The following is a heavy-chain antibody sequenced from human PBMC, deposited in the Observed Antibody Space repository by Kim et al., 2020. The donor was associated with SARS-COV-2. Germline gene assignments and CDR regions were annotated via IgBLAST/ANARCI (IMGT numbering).Heavy chain of an antibody. D-gene: IGHD3-16*01. Sequence: SETLSLTCTVSGGSISSYYWSWIRQPPGKGLEWIGYIYYSGSTNYNPSLKSRVTISVDTSKNQFSLKLSSVTAADTAVYYCARGGWAKRFTFGGGNYFDYWGQGTLVTVSS. CDR3: ARGGWAKRFTFGGGNYFDY. V-gene: IGHV4-59*01. J-gene: IGHJ4*02. CDR1: GGSISSYY. CDR2: IYYSGST.